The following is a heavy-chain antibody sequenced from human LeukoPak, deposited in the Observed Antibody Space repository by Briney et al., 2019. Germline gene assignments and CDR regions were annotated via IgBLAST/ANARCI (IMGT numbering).Heavy chain of an antibody. CDR1: GGSISSGRYY. D-gene: IGHD3-16*01. Sequence: SETLSLTCNVSGGSISSGRYYWGWIRQPPGKGLEWIGSIYYDGSTYYNPSLKSRVTISLDKSKNQFSLKLSSVTAADTAVYYCARDKMGGFDYWGQGTLVTVSS. J-gene: IGHJ4*02. V-gene: IGHV4-39*07. CDR2: IYYDGST. CDR3: ARDKMGGFDY.